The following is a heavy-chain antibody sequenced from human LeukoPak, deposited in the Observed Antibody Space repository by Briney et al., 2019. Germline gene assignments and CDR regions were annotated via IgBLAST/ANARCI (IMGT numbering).Heavy chain of an antibody. V-gene: IGHV4-34*01. CDR2: INHSGST. Sequence: SETLSLTCAVYGGSFSGYYWSWIRQPPGKGLEWIGEINHSGSTNYNPSLKSRVTISVDTSKNQFSLKLSSVTAADTAVYYCARGGYYFDYWGQGTLVTVSS. J-gene: IGHJ4*02. CDR1: GGSFSGYY. CDR3: ARGGYYFDY.